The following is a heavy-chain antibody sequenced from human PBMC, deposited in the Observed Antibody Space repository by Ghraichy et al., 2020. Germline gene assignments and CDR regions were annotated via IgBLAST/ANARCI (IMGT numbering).Heavy chain of an antibody. Sequence: SQTLSLTCTVSGGSISSYYWSWIRQPPGKGLEWIGYIYYSGSTNYNPSLKSRVTISVDTSKNQFSLKLSSVTAADTAVYYCARHPPGSGSYFAPFDYWGQGTLVTVSS. D-gene: IGHD3-10*01. CDR2: IYYSGST. CDR3: ARHPPGSGSYFAPFDY. CDR1: GGSISSYY. V-gene: IGHV4-59*01. J-gene: IGHJ4*02.